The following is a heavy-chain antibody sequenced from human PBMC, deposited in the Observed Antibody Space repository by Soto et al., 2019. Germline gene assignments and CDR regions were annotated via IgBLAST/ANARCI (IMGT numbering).Heavy chain of an antibody. D-gene: IGHD3-10*01. CDR3: ARGTGTMVWAVVME. CDR1: GDSISSGDYY. V-gene: IGHV4-30-4*01. Sequence: QVQLQESGPGLVKPSETLSLTCTVSGDSISSGDYYWSWIRQPPGQGLEWIGYIFYTGSSYSNPSLRSRVSISIDTSKNQFSLRVNSVAAADTAVYYCARGTGTMVWAVVMEWGQGTLVNVSS. CDR2: IFYTGSS. J-gene: IGHJ4*02.